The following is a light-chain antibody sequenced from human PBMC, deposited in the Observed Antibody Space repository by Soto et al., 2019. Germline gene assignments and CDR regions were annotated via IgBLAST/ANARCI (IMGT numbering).Light chain of an antibody. CDR3: SSYASNGDVL. Sequence: QSALTQPASVSGSPGQSITISCTGTSSDVGTYEYVSWYQHHPGKAPKLMIYDVSNRPSGVSDRFSGSKSGNTASLTISGLRAEDEAEYYCSSYASNGDVLFGGGTKVTVL. J-gene: IGLJ2*01. V-gene: IGLV2-14*03. CDR2: DVS. CDR1: SSDVGTYEY.